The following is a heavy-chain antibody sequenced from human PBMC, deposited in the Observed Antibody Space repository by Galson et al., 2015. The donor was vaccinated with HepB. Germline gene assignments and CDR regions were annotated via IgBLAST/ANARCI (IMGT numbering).Heavy chain of an antibody. CDR3: ARVVPETAGLDY. Sequence: SVTVSCKASGGTFSSYAISWVRQAPGQGLEWMGGIIPIFGTANYAQKLQGRVTITAAKSTSTAYMELSSLRSEDTAVYYCARVVPETAGLDYWGQGTLVTVSS. D-gene: IGHD2-2*01. V-gene: IGHV1-69*06. CDR1: GGTFSSYA. CDR2: IIPIFGTA. J-gene: IGHJ4*02.